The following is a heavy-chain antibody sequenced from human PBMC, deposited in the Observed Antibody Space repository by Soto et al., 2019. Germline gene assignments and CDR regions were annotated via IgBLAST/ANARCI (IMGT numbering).Heavy chain of an antibody. CDR3: ASMHYDFWSGSYYGMDV. D-gene: IGHD3-3*01. V-gene: IGHV5-10-1*01. CDR2: IDPSDSQT. Sequence: PGESLRISCKGSGYSFAGYWITWVRQKPGKGLEWMGRIDPSDSQTYYSPSFRGHVTISADKSISTAYLQWSSLKASDTAMYYCASMHYDFWSGSYYGMDVWGQGTTVTVSS. J-gene: IGHJ6*02. CDR1: GYSFAGYW.